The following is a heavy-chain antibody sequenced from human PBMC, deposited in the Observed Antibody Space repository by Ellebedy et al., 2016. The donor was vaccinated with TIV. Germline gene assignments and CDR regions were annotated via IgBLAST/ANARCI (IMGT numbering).Heavy chain of an antibody. CDR2: TYYRSKWYD. J-gene: IGHJ6*02. D-gene: IGHD3-3*01. Sequence: SETLSLXXAISGDTVSSNRVVWNWIRLSPSRGLEWLGRTYYRSKWYDDYAVSVRSRITINPDTSKNHFSLHLNSVTPEDTAVYYCARAIFSHGMDVWGQGTTVTVAS. CDR1: GDTVSSNRVV. CDR3: ARAIFSHGMDV. V-gene: IGHV6-1*01.